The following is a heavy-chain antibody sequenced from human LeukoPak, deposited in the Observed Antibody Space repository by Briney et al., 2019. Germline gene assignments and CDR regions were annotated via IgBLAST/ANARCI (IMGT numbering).Heavy chain of an antibody. V-gene: IGHV3-74*01. CDR3: ARARPHSPYYFDY. CDR1: GFTFSGYW. Sequence: PGGSLRLSCAASGFTFSGYWMHWVRQAPGKGLVWVSRINSDGSSTSYADSVKGRFTISRDNAKNTLYLQMNSLRAEDTAVYYCARARPHSPYYFDYWGQGTLVTVSS. CDR2: INSDGSST. D-gene: IGHD1-26*01. J-gene: IGHJ4*02.